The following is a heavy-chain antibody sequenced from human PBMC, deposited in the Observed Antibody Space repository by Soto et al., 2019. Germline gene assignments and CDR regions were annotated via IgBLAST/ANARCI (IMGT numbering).Heavy chain of an antibody. CDR1: GYTFANYW. J-gene: IGHJ6*02. CDR2: IDPSDSYI. Sequence: GESLKISCKGSGYTFANYWISWVRQVPGKGLEWMARIDPSDSYINYSPSFQGRVTVSVDKSGTTAYLQWSTLKASDTAIYYCARLFYTASDYYGMDVWGQGTTVTVSS. CDR3: ARLFYTASDYYGMDV. D-gene: IGHD2-21*02. V-gene: IGHV5-10-1*01.